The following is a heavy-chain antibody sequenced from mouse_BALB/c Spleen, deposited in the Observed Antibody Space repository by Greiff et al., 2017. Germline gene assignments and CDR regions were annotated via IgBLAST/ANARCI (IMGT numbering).Heavy chain of an antibody. CDR1: GFTFSSYA. V-gene: IGHV5-6-5*01. CDR2: ISSGGST. J-gene: IGHJ2*01. CDR3: ARGPYGTPFDY. Sequence: EVKLEESGGGLVKPGGSLKLSCAASGFTFSSYAMSWVRQTPEKRLEWVASISSGGSTYYPDSVKGRFTISRDNARNILYLQMSSLRSEDTAMYYCARGPYGTPFDYWGQGTTLTVSS. D-gene: IGHD1-1*01.